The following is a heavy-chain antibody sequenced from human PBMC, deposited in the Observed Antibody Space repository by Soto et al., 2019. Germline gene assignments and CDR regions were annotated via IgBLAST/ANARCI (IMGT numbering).Heavy chain of an antibody. CDR2: INHSGST. J-gene: IGHJ4*02. CDR1: GGSFSGYY. CDR3: AEGLELSY. Sequence: PSETLSLTCAVYGGSFSGYYWSWIRQPPGKGLEWIGEINHSGSTNYNPSLKSRVTISVDTSKNQFSLKLSSVTAADTAVYYCAEGLELSYWGQGTLVTVS. D-gene: IGHD1-7*01. V-gene: IGHV4-34*01.